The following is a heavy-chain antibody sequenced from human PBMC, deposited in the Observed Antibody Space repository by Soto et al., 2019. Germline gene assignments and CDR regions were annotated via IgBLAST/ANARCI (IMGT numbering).Heavy chain of an antibody. CDR3: ARVGFPFDFWSGYWFDY. Sequence: GASVKVSCKASGGTFSSYAISWVRQAPGQGLEWMGGIIPIFGTANYAQKFQGRVTITADESTSTAYMELSSLRSEDTAVYYCARVGFPFDFWSGYWFDYWCQGTLVTVSS. D-gene: IGHD3-3*01. V-gene: IGHV1-69*13. CDR1: GGTFSSYA. CDR2: IIPIFGTA. J-gene: IGHJ4*02.